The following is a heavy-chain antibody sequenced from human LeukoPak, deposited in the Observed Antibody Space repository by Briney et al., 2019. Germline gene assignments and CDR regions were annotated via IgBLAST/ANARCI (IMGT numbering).Heavy chain of an antibody. D-gene: IGHD2-15*01. J-gene: IGHJ4*02. CDR3: ARHGFGGYCSGSSCYFAY. CDR1: GGSISSYY. Sequence: SETLSLTCTVSGGSISSYYWSWIRQPAGKGLEWIGRIYTSGSTNYNPSLKSRVTISVDKSKNQFSLKLSSVTAADTAVYYCARHGFGGYCSGSSCYFAYWGQGTLVTVSS. CDR2: IYTSGST. V-gene: IGHV4-4*07.